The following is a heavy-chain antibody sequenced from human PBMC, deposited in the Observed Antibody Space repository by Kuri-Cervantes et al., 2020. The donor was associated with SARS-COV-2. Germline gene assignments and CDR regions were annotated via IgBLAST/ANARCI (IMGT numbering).Heavy chain of an antibody. J-gene: IGHJ2*01. V-gene: IGHV4-61*02. CDR2: IYTSGTT. CDR1: GGSINSGSYY. CDR3: ARRGGYCSSTSCYTRYWYFDL. D-gene: IGHD2-2*02. Sequence: SETLSLTCTVSGGSINSGSYYWSWIRQPAGRGLEWIGRIYTSGTTNYNPSLKSRVTISVDTSKNQFSLKLSSVTAADTAVYYCARRGGYCSSTSCYTRYWYFDLWGRGTLVTVSS.